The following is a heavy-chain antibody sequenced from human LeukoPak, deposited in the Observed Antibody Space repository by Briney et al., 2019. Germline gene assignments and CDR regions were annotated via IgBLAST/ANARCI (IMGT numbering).Heavy chain of an antibody. Sequence: GGSLRLSCAASGFTFSNYWMSWVRQTPGKGLEWVANINQDGSEKYSVDSVTGRFTISRDNPKNSLYLQMNNLRGEDTAIYYCARDKEYCSGGSCYFGSSFDFWGQGTLVSVSS. J-gene: IGHJ4*02. D-gene: IGHD2-15*01. CDR2: INQDGSEK. CDR1: GFTFSNYW. CDR3: ARDKEYCSGGSCYFGSSFDF. V-gene: IGHV3-7*01.